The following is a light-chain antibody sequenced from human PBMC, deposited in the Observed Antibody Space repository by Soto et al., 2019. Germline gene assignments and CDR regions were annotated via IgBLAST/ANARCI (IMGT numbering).Light chain of an antibody. V-gene: IGKV3-15*01. J-gene: IGKJ4*01. CDR1: QSVSSN. Sequence: EIVMTQSPATLSVSPGERATLSCRAGQSVSSNLAWYQQKPGQAPGLLIYGASTRATGIPARFSGSGSGTEFTLTISSLQSEDFAVYYCQQYNNWPLTFGGGTKVEIK. CDR3: QQYNNWPLT. CDR2: GAS.